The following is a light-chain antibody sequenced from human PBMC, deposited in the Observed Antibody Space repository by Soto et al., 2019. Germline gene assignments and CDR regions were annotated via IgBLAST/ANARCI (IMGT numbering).Light chain of an antibody. CDR3: QQRSNWLT. CDR2: DAS. J-gene: IGKJ4*01. CDR1: QSVSSY. Sequence: EIVLTQSPATLSLSPGERATLSCRASQSVSSYLAWYQQKPGQAPRLLIYDASNRATGIPARFSGSGPGTDFTLTISGLEPEDFAVYYCQQRSNWLTFGEGTKVDIK. V-gene: IGKV3-11*01.